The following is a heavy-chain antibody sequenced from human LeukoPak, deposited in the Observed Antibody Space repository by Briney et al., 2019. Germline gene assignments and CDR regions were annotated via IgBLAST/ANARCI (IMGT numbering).Heavy chain of an antibody. D-gene: IGHD3-22*01. CDR2: IIPILGIA. Sequence: SVKVSCKASGGTFSSYTISWVRQAPGQGLEWMGRIIPILGIANYAQKFQGRVTITADKSTSTAYMELSSLRSDDTAVYYCARVDSDLYDSSGYYYWGDAFDIWGQGTMVTVSS. V-gene: IGHV1-69*02. CDR1: GGTFSSYT. J-gene: IGHJ3*02. CDR3: ARVDSDLYDSSGYYYWGDAFDI.